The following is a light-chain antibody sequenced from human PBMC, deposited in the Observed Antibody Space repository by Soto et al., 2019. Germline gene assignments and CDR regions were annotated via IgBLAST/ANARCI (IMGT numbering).Light chain of an antibody. J-gene: IGLJ3*02. V-gene: IGLV2-14*01. Sequence: QSALTQPASVSGSPGQSITISCTGTSSDVGGYNYVSWYQQHPGKAPKLMMYEVSNRPSGVSNRFSGSKSGNTASLTISGLQAEDEADYYCSSYTSSSTLEWVFGGGTKVTVL. CDR1: SSDVGGYNY. CDR3: SSYTSSSTLEWV. CDR2: EVS.